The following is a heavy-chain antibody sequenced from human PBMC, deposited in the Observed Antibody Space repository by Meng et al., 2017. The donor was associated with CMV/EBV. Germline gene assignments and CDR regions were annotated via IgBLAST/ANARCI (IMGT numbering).Heavy chain of an antibody. CDR2: ISYDGTTK. CDR1: GFSFSSYA. Sequence: GESLKISCRVSGFSFSSYALHWVRQAPGKGLEWVSFISYDGTTKFYAESVKGRFTVSRDNSKNTLYLQLNSLRPVDTAIYYCARDRVYDFWSGNFDHWGQGALVTVSS. D-gene: IGHD3-3*01. J-gene: IGHJ4*02. V-gene: IGHV3-30*04. CDR3: ARDRVYDFWSGNFDH.